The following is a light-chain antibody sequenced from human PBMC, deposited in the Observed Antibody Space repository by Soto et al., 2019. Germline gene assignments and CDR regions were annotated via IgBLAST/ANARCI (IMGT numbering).Light chain of an antibody. Sequence: EIVLTQSPGTLSLSPGERATLSCRASQSVTSSNLAWYQQKPGQAPRLLIYGASSRATGIPDRFSGSGSGTDFTLTISRLEPEDFAVYYCQQYGSSPRTFGQGTEV. V-gene: IGKV3-20*01. J-gene: IGKJ1*01. CDR1: QSVTSSN. CDR2: GAS. CDR3: QQYGSSPRT.